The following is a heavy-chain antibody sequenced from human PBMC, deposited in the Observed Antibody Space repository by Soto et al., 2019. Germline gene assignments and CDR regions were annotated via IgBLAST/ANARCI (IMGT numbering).Heavy chain of an antibody. Sequence: WGSLRLSCAASGFTFISYAIIFFRHSPLKGLEWVSTISGSDGRTYSTDSVKGRFTISRDNSRNTAYLQMNSLRVEDTAVHYCAKGVSQYTPLALFDYWGRGTLVTVSS. CDR2: ISGSDGRT. D-gene: IGHD5-18*01. CDR3: AKGVSQYTPLALFDY. J-gene: IGHJ4*02. V-gene: IGHV3-23*01. CDR1: GFTFISYA.